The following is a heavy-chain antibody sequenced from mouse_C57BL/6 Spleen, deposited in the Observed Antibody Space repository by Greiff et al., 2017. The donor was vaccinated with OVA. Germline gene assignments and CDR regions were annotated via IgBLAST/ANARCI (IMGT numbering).Heavy chain of an antibody. CDR3: ATFITTVVATDYFDY. V-gene: IGHV5-9*01. D-gene: IGHD1-1*01. J-gene: IGHJ2*01. Sequence: VQLKESGGGLVKPGGSLKLSCAASGFTFSSYTMSWVRQTPEKRLEWVATISGGGGNTYYPDSVKGRFTISRDNAKNTLYLQMSSLRSEDTALYYCATFITTVVATDYFDYWGQGTTLTVSS. CDR2: ISGGGGNT. CDR1: GFTFSSYT.